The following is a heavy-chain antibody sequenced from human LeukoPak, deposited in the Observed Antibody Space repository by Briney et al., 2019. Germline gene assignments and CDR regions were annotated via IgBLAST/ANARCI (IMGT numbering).Heavy chain of an antibody. CDR1: GFTFSDYS. D-gene: IGHD2-21*01. V-gene: IGHV3-7*01. Sequence: PGGSLRLSCAASGFTFSDYSMNWVRQAPGKGLEWVANIEEDGSEKYYVDSVKGRFTISRDNAKNSLYLQMNSLRAEDTAVYHCATGLFHFDYWGQGTLVTVSS. CDR3: ATGLFHFDY. CDR2: IEEDGSEK. J-gene: IGHJ4*02.